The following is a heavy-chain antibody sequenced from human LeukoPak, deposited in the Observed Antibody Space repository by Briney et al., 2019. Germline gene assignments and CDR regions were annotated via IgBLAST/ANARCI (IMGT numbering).Heavy chain of an antibody. CDR3: ARTTVTTYYFDY. Sequence: SQTLSLTCTVSGGSISSGGYYWSWIRQHPGKGLEWIGCLYYGGSTSYNPSLKSRVTISAYTSKNQFSLKLSSVTAADTAVYYCARTTVTTYYFDYWGQGTLVTVSS. V-gene: IGHV4-61*08. D-gene: IGHD4-17*01. CDR1: GGSISSGGYY. J-gene: IGHJ4*02. CDR2: LYYGGST.